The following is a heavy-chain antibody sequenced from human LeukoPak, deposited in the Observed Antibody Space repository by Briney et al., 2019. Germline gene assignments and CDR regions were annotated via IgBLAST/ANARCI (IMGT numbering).Heavy chain of an antibody. D-gene: IGHD2-2*01. Sequence: ASVKVSCKASGGTFSSYAISWVRQAPGQGLEWMGWMNPNSGNTGYAQKFQGRVTMTRNTSISTAYMELSSLRSEDTAVYYCARDAPSYGMDAWGQGTTVTVSS. CDR3: ARDAPSYGMDA. CDR2: MNPNSGNT. J-gene: IGHJ6*02. V-gene: IGHV1-8*02. CDR1: GGTFSSYA.